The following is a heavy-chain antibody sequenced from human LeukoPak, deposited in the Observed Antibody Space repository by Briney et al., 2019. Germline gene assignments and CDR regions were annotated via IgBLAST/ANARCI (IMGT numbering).Heavy chain of an antibody. D-gene: IGHD3-16*02. CDR3: ARGRRPRFMITFGGVIAYFDY. CDR1: GGSFSGYY. V-gene: IGHV4-34*01. J-gene: IGHJ4*02. Sequence: SETLSLTCAVYGGSFSGYYWSWIRQPPGKGLEWIGEINHSGSTNYSPSLKSRVTISVDTSKNQFSLKLSSVTAADTAVYYCARGRRPRFMITFGGVIAYFDYWGQGTLVTVSS. CDR2: INHSGST.